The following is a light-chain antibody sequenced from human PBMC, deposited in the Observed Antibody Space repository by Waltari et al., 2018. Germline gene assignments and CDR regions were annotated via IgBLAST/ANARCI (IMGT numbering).Light chain of an antibody. Sequence: QSVLTQPPSLSGAPGQAVTISCTGSSSNVGAGYPVHRYQQLPGTAPNPLLTSNSWRPSGGPHRFVVSRSGSSGSLAITGLQAEDEADYYCQSYDGSLRVPVFGVRTRLTVL. CDR3: QSYDGSLRVPV. V-gene: IGLV1-40*01. CDR1: SSNVGAGYP. CDR2: SNS. J-gene: IGLJ2*01.